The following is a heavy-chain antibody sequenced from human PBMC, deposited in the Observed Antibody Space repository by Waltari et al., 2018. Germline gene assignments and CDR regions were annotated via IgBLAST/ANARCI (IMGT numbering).Heavy chain of an antibody. V-gene: IGHV3-21*01. D-gene: IGHD3-3*02. Sequence: EVQLVESGGGLVKPGGSLRLSCAASGFTFSSHSMNWVRQAPGKVLEWVSSIISSSNYIYYADSVKGRFTISRDNAKNSLYLQMNSLRADDTAVYYCARDSSILDYWGQGTLVTVSS. CDR1: GFTFSSHS. CDR3: ARDSSILDY. CDR2: IISSSNYI. J-gene: IGHJ4*02.